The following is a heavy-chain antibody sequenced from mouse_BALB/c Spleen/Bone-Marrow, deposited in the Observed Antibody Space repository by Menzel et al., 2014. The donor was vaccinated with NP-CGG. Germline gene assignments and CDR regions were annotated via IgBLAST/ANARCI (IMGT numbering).Heavy chain of an antibody. CDR1: GFSLTSYG. D-gene: IGHD2-1*01. V-gene: IGHV2-9*02. CDR3: ARDENYYGNYGTMDY. CDR2: IWAGGST. J-gene: IGHJ4*01. Sequence: VQLVESGPGLVAPSQSLSITCTVSGFSLTSYGVHWVRQPPGKGLEWLGVIWAGGSTNYNSALMSRLSISKDSSKSXXFLKMNSLQTDDTAMYYCARDENYYGNYGTMDYWGQGTSVTVSS.